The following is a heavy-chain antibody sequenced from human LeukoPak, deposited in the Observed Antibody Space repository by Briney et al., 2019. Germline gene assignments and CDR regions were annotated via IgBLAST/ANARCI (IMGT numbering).Heavy chain of an antibody. Sequence: GGSLRLSCAASGFTFSSYAMSWVRQAPRKGLEWVSAISGSGGSTYYADSVKGRFTISRDNSKNTLSLQMNSLRAEDTAVYYCAKGPLGATPFDYWGQGTLVTVSS. V-gene: IGHV3-23*01. CDR2: ISGSGGST. D-gene: IGHD1-26*01. CDR1: GFTFSSYA. CDR3: AKGPLGATPFDY. J-gene: IGHJ4*02.